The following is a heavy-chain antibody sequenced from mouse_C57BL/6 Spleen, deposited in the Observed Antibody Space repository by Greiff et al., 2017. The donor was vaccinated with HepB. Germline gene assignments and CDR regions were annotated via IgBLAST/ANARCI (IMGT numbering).Heavy chain of an antibody. Sequence: QVQLQQPGAELVKPGASVKLSCKASGYTFTSYWMQWVKQRPGQGLEWIGEIDPSDSYTNYNQKFKGKATLTVDTSSSTAYMQLSSLTSEDSAVYYCARWLPFYWYFDVWGTGTTVTVSS. V-gene: IGHV1-50*01. J-gene: IGHJ1*03. CDR1: GYTFTSYW. D-gene: IGHD2-2*01. CDR2: IDPSDSYT. CDR3: ARWLPFYWYFDV.